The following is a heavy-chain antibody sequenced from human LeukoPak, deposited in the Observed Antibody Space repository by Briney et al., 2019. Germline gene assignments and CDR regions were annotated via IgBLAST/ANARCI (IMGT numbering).Heavy chain of an antibody. D-gene: IGHD1-26*01. CDR1: GFTFSSYG. CDR3: ARDEEEVGALDY. J-gene: IGHJ4*02. CDR2: IRYDGSNK. Sequence: GGSLRLSCAASGFTFSSYGMHWVRQAPGKGLEWVAVIRYDGSNKYYADSVKCRFTISRDNSKNTLYLQMNSLRAEDTAVYYCARDEEEVGALDYWGQGTLVTVSS. V-gene: IGHV3-33*01.